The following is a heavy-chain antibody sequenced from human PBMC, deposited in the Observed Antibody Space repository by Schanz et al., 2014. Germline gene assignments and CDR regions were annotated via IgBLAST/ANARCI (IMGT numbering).Heavy chain of an antibody. V-gene: IGHV1-46*01. CDR2: INPSGGST. J-gene: IGHJ3*02. CDR1: GYTFTSYY. Sequence: QVQLVQSGAEVKKPGASVKVSCKASGYTFTSYYMHWVRQAPGQGLEWMGIINPSGGSTSYAQKFQGRVTMTRDTSTSTVYMDLSSLRSDDTAVYYCARDIQYHYDTSGPVGAFDIWGQGTVVTVSS. CDR3: ARDIQYHYDTSGPVGAFDI. D-gene: IGHD3-22*01.